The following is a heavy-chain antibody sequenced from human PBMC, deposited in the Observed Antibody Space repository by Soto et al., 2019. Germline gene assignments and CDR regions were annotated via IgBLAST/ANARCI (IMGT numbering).Heavy chain of an antibody. V-gene: IGHV4-34*01. J-gene: IGHJ6*03. CDR3: ARRFKGYDFWSGGRYMDV. D-gene: IGHD3-3*01. Sequence: SETLSLTCAVYGGSFSGYYWSWIRQPPGKGLEWIGEINHSGSTNYNPSLKSRVTISVDTSKNQFSLKLSSVTAADTAVYYCARRFKGYDFWSGGRYMDVWGKGTTVTVSS. CDR1: GGSFSGYY. CDR2: INHSGST.